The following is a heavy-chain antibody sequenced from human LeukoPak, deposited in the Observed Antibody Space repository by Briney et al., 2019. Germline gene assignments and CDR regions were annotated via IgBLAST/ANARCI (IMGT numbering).Heavy chain of an antibody. Sequence: ASVKVSCKASGGTFSSYAISWVRQAPGQGLEWMGWISAYNGNTNYAQKLQGRVTMTTDTSTSTAYMELRSLRSDDTAVYYCAFGYDYVWGSYRSGYFDYWGQGTLVTVSS. D-gene: IGHD3-16*02. V-gene: IGHV1-18*01. CDR3: AFGYDYVWGSYRSGYFDY. CDR2: ISAYNGNT. J-gene: IGHJ4*02. CDR1: GGTFSSYA.